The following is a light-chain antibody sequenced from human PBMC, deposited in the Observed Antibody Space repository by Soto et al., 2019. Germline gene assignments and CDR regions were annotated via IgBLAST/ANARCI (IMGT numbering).Light chain of an antibody. V-gene: IGKV3-15*01. CDR2: GTS. CDR3: QQRQYWPPIT. Sequence: EIVMTQYPDTLSVSQGERATLSCRASQSLSGNLAWYQQKPGQAPRLLIYGTSTRATGIPARFSGSGSGTEFTLTISSLQSEDFAVYYCQQRQYWPPITFGQGTRLEIK. CDR1: QSLSGN. J-gene: IGKJ5*01.